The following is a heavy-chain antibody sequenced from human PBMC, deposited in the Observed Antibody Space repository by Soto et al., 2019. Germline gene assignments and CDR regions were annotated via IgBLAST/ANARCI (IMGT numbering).Heavy chain of an antibody. V-gene: IGHV4-30-2*01. CDR2: IYHSGST. J-gene: IGHJ5*02. CDR3: ATYSSAWGRWFDP. CDR1: GGSISSGGYS. Sequence: SETLSLTCAVSGGSISSGGYSWSWIRQPPGKGLEWIGYIYHSGSTYYNPSLKSRVTISVDRSKNQFSLKLSSVTAADTAVYYCATYSSAWGRWFDPWGQGTRVTVSS. D-gene: IGHD5-18*01.